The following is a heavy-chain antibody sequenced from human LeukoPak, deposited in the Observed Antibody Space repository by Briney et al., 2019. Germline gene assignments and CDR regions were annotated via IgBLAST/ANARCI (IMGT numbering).Heavy chain of an antibody. CDR1: GFTFSSYG. V-gene: IGHV3-30*18. Sequence: GSLRLSCAASGFTFSSYGMHWVRQAPGKGLEWVAVISYDGSNKYYADSVKGRFTISRDNSKNTLYLQMNSLRAEDTAVYYCAKGGYYWGQGTLVTVSS. CDR3: AKGGYY. J-gene: IGHJ4*02. D-gene: IGHD6-25*01. CDR2: ISYDGSNK.